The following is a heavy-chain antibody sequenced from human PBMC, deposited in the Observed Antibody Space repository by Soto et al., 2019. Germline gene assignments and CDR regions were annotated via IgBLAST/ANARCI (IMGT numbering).Heavy chain of an antibody. CDR2: IIPIFGTA. V-gene: IGHV1-69*12. Sequence: QVQLVQSGAEVKKPGSSVKVSCKASGGTFSSYAISWVRQAPGQGLEWMGGIIPIFGTANYAQKFQGRVTMTAVESTGTAYRELSSLRADDTAVYYCARDLGGTRFDYWGQGTLVTVSS. J-gene: IGHJ4*02. CDR3: ARDLGGTRFDY. D-gene: IGHD3-16*01. CDR1: GGTFSSYA.